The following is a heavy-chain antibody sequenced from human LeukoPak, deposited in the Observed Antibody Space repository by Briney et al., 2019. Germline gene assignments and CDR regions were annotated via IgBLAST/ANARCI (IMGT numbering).Heavy chain of an antibody. CDR2: IDGGGGKT. V-gene: IGHV3-23*01. Sequence: PGGSLRLSCVASGFTFSNYAMSWVRQTPGKGLEWVSLIDGGGGKTYYADSVKGRFIVSRENSKNTLYLQMNSLRAGDTAVYYCAKDETGDGYNAIWGQGTRDGVAS. CDR1: GFTFSNYA. D-gene: IGHD5-24*01. J-gene: IGHJ4*02. CDR3: AKDETGDGYNAI.